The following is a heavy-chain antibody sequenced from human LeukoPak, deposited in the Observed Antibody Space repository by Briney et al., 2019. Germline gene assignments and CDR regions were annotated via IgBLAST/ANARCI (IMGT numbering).Heavy chain of an antibody. CDR2: ISSSSSYI. J-gene: IGHJ3*02. D-gene: IGHD3-22*01. Sequence: GGSLRLSCAASGFTFSSYSMNWVRQAPGKGLEWVSSISSSSSYIYYAASVKGRFTISRDNAKNSLYLQMNSLRAEDTAVYYCARDSPPYYYDSSGYYYEATDAFDIWGQGTMVTVSS. CDR3: ARDSPPYYYDSSGYYYEATDAFDI. V-gene: IGHV3-21*01. CDR1: GFTFSSYS.